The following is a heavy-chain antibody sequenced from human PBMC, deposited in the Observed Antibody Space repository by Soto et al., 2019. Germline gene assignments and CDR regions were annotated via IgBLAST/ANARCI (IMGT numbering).Heavy chain of an antibody. CDR3: AKDRTYYYDGRALVY. J-gene: IGHJ4*02. Sequence: GGSMKISFAGSGFSFSSYGMHWARKAPGKGLEWVAVISYDGSNKYYADSVKGRFTISRDNSKNTLYLQMNSLRAEETDVYYCAKDRTYYYDGRALVYSGQGALVTVSS. CDR1: GFSFSSYG. V-gene: IGHV3-30*18. CDR2: ISYDGSNK. D-gene: IGHD3-22*01.